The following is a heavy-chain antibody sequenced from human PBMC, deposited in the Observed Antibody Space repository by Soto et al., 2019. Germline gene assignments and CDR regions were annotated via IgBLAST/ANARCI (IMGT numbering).Heavy chain of an antibody. V-gene: IGHV3-7*03. CDR3: AREEGATVANNWFDS. CDR1: GFTFRSYW. CDR2: IRPEGNEK. D-gene: IGHD4-17*01. J-gene: IGHJ5*01. Sequence: EVQVVESGGGLVQPGESLRVSCVGSGFTFRSYWMSWVRQAPGKGLEWVANIRPEGNEKYYVDSVKGRFIISRDNAKNSVFLQMNSLRGEHTAVYFCAREEGATVANNWFDSWGQGTLVTVSS.